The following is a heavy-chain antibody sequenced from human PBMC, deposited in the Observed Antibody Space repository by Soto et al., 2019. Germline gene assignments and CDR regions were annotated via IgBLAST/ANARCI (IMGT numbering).Heavy chain of an antibody. J-gene: IGHJ6*02. V-gene: IGHV4-30-4*01. CDR3: ARGCGGDCSPNYYYAMDV. D-gene: IGHD2-21*02. CDR1: GGSISRGDYY. CDR2: IYYSGST. Sequence: SXTLSLTCTVSGGSISRGDYYWSWIRQPPGNPLEWIGYIYYSGSTYYNPSLKSRFTISVDTSKNQFSLKLSSVTAADTAVYYCARGCGGDCSPNYYYAMDVWGQGTTVTVSS.